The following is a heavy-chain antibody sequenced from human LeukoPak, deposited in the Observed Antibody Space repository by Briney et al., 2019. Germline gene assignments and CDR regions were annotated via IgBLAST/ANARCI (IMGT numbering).Heavy chain of an antibody. V-gene: IGHV3-7*01. J-gene: IGHJ4*02. CDR1: GFTFSSYW. D-gene: IGHD1-7*01. Sequence: PGGSLRLSCAASGFTFSSYWMSWVRQAPGKGLEWVSNIKQDGSEKYYVDSVKGRFTISRDNAKNSLYLQMNSLRAEDTAVYYCARGRGNYPFGYWGQGTLVTVSS. CDR3: ARGRGNYPFGY. CDR2: IKQDGSEK.